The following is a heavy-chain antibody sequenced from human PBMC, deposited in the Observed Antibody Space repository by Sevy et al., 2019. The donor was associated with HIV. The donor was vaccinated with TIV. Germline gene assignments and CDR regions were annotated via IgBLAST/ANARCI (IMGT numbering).Heavy chain of an antibody. J-gene: IGHJ3*02. CDR2: INPSGGST. CDR3: ARDWRGNGYNLGALDI. D-gene: IGHD5-12*01. V-gene: IGHV1-46*01. CDR1: GYTFTSYY. Sequence: ASVKVSCKASGYTFTSYYMHWVRQAPGQGLEWMGIINPSGGSTSYAQKFQGRVTMTRDTSTSTVYMELSSLRSEDTAVSYCARDWRGNGYNLGALDIWGQGTMVTVSS.